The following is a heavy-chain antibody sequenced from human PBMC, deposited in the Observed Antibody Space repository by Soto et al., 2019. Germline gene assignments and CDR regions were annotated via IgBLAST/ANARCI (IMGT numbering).Heavy chain of an antibody. CDR1: GGSITNYY. CDR3: ARVLTRRYSNSAFDY. CDR2: VYYTGST. V-gene: IGHV4-59*12. D-gene: IGHD3-9*01. Sequence: SETLSLTCTVSGGSITNYYWTWIRQTPGKGLEWIGYVYYTGSTNYNPSLKSRVHISIDTSKKEFYLNLTSVTAAETAIYYCARVLTRRYSNSAFDYWGQGTLVTVSS. J-gene: IGHJ4*02.